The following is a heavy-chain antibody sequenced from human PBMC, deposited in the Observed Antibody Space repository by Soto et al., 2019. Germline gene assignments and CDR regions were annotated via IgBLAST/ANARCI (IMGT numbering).Heavy chain of an antibody. V-gene: IGHV2-5*02. Sequence: QITLKESGPTLVKPTQTLTLTCTFSGFSLSTSGVGVGWIRQPPGKALEWLALIYWDDDKRYSPSLKSRLTITKDTSKNQVVLTMTNMDPVDTATYYGAHSVNYYDSSGSDAFDIWGQGTMVTVSS. CDR1: GFSLSTSGVG. CDR3: AHSVNYYDSSGSDAFDI. J-gene: IGHJ3*02. D-gene: IGHD3-22*01. CDR2: IYWDDDK.